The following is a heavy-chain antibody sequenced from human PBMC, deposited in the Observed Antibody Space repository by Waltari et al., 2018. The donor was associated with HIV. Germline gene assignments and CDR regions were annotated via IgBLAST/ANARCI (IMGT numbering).Heavy chain of an antibody. CDR1: GGSMRSDNSY. Sequence: QVQLQESGPGLVKPSQTLSLTCSVSGGSMRSDNSYWNWVRQPAGKGLEWIGRVDASGSTKYNPSLKSRVTISMDTSKNQFSLRLTSMTAADTAVYYCVREGGGIVFIPWYFDHWGQGALVTVSS. V-gene: IGHV4-61*02. CDR2: VDASGST. J-gene: IGHJ4*02. D-gene: IGHD3-16*02. CDR3: VREGGGIVFIPWYFDH.